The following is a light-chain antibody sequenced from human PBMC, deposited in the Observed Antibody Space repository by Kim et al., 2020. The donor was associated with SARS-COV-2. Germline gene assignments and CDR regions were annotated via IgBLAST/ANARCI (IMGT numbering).Light chain of an antibody. CDR2: GAS. Sequence: VFPGDRPTLPSRTSQTISRDLAWYQHKPGQAPRLLIYGASTRATGIPATFTGSGSGTEFTLTISSLQSEDFALYYCQQYNDWPLTFGGGTKVDIK. CDR1: QTISRD. J-gene: IGKJ4*01. CDR3: QQYNDWPLT. V-gene: IGKV3-15*01.